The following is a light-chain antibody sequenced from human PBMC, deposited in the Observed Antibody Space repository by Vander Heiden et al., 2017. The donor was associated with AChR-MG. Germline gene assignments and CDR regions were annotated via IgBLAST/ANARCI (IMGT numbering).Light chain of an antibody. J-gene: IGKJ4*01. CDR1: QGISSS. V-gene: IGKV1-9*01. CDR2: EAS. CDR3: QRLNSYPLT. Sequence: DIQLTQSPSFLSASVGDRVTITCRASQGISSSLAWYQQKPGKAPQLLIYEASTLQSGVPSRFSGSGSGTDFTLTISSLQPEDFATYYCQRLNSYPLTFGGGTRVEIK.